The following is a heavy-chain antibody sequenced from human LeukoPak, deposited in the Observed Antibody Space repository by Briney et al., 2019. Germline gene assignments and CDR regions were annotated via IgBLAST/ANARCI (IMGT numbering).Heavy chain of an antibody. Sequence: GGSLRLSCAASGFTFSSYEMNWVRQAPGKGLEWVSYISSSGSTIYYADSVKGRFTISRDNAKNSLYLQMNSLRAEDTAVYYCARCVSSGWYGRNDAFDIWGQGTMVTVSS. CDR1: GFTFSSYE. D-gene: IGHD6-19*01. CDR2: ISSSGSTI. V-gene: IGHV3-48*03. J-gene: IGHJ3*02. CDR3: ARCVSSGWYGRNDAFDI.